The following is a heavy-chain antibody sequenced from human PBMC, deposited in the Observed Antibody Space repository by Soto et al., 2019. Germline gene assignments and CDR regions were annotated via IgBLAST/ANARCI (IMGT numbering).Heavy chain of an antibody. V-gene: IGHV3-33*01. Sequence: PGGCLRLSCAAAGFTFSSYGMHWVRQAPGKGLEWVAVIWYDGSNKYYADSVKGRFTISRDNSKNTLYLEMNSLRAEDTAVYYCARSRLPAYYYYGMDVLGQGTTVTVSS. CDR3: ARSRLPAYYYYGMDV. D-gene: IGHD5-12*01. CDR1: GFTFSSYG. J-gene: IGHJ6*02. CDR2: IWYDGSNK.